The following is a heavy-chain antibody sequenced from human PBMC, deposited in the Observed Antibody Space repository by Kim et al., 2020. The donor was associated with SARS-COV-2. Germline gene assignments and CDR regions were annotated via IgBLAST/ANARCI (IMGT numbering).Heavy chain of an antibody. V-gene: IGHV5-10-1*01. CDR3: ARHPRWLQYRELLIDY. Sequence: GESLKISCKGSGYSFTSYWISWVRQMPGKGLEWMGRIDPSDSYTNYSPSFQGHVTISADKSISTAYLQWSSLKASDTAMYYCARHPRWLQYRELLIDYWGQGTLVTVSS. CDR2: IDPSDSYT. J-gene: IGHJ4*02. D-gene: IGHD3-10*01. CDR1: GYSFTSYW.